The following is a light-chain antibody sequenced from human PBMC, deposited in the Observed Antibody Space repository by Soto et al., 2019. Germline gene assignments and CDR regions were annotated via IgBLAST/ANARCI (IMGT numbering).Light chain of an antibody. CDR3: QQYGDRPRT. J-gene: IGKJ1*01. CDR1: QSVSSSY. V-gene: IGKV3-20*01. Sequence: EIVLTQSPGTLSLSPGERATLSCRASQSVSSSYLAWYQQKPGQTPRLLVYGASSRATGIPDRFSASGSGTEFTLTISSLESEDFAVYFCQQYGDRPRTFGQGTKVEIK. CDR2: GAS.